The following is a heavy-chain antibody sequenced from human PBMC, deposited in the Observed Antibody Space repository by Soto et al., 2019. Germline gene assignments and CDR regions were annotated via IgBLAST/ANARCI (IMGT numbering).Heavy chain of an antibody. CDR3: ANHLYDYVWGSYRYTFDY. J-gene: IGHJ4*02. CDR1: GFTFSSYA. Sequence: PGGSLRLSCAASGFTFSSYAMSWVRQAPGKGLEWVSAISGSGGSTYYADSVKGRFTISRDNSKNTLYLQMNSLRAEDTAVYYCANHLYDYVWGSYRYTFDYWGQGTLVTVSS. V-gene: IGHV3-23*01. CDR2: ISGSGGST. D-gene: IGHD3-16*02.